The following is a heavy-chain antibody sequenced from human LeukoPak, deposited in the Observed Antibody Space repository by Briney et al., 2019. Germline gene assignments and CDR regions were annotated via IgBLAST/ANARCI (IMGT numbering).Heavy chain of an antibody. V-gene: IGHV4-61*02. Sequence: SETLSLTCTVSGGSISSGSYYWSWIRQPAGKGLEWIGRIYTSGSTNYNPSLKSRVTISVDTSKNQFSLKLSSVTTADTAVYYCAGEDYFDTSGYASWRFDIWGQGTMVTVSS. D-gene: IGHD3-22*01. CDR1: GGSISSGSYY. CDR3: AGEDYFDTSGYASWRFDI. CDR2: IYTSGST. J-gene: IGHJ3*02.